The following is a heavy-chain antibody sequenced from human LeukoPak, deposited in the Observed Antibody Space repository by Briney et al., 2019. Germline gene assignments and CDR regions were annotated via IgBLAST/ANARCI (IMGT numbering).Heavy chain of an antibody. V-gene: IGHV3-48*01. D-gene: IGHD3-10*01. CDR1: GFTFSSYS. CDR3: AKDPRLWFGEGYFDY. J-gene: IGHJ4*02. CDR2: ISSSSSTI. Sequence: GGSLRLSCAASGFTFSSYSMNWVCQAPGKGLEWVSYISSSSSTIYYADSVKGRFTISRDNAKNSLYLQMNSLRAEDTAVYYCAKDPRLWFGEGYFDYWGQGTLVTVSS.